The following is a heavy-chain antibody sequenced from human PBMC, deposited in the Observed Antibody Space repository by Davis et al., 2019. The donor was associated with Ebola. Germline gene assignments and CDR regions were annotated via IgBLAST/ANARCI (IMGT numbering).Heavy chain of an antibody. CDR1: GFTFSSYE. CDR3: TKDSGVSTYYMIHGVTHGMDV. J-gene: IGHJ6*02. Sequence: PGGSLRLSCVASGFTFSSYEMNWVRQAPGKGLEWVSYIGSSVFVSAFGNNHYADSVKGRFTISRDNAKNSLFLQMNSLRSEDTALYYCTKDSGVSTYYMIHGVTHGMDVWGQGTTVTVSS. CDR2: IGSSVFVSAFGNN. V-gene: IGHV3-48*03. D-gene: IGHD1-26*01.